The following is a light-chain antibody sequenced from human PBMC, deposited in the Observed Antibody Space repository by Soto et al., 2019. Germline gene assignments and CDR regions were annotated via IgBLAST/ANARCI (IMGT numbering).Light chain of an antibody. Sequence: EIVMTQSPATLSVSPGERATLSCRASQSVSSNLAWYQQKPGQAPRLLIYGASTRATGIPARFSGSGSGTEFTLTISSLQSEDSAVYYCQQSNNWTPAFGPGTKVDIK. CDR1: QSVSSN. V-gene: IGKV3-15*01. CDR3: QQSNNWTPA. CDR2: GAS. J-gene: IGKJ3*01.